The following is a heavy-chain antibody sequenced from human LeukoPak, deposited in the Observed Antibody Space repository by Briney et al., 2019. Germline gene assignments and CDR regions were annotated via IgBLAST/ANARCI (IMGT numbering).Heavy chain of an antibody. J-gene: IGHJ4*02. Sequence: PGRSLRLSCAASGFTFSSYWMGWVRQAPGKGLEWVANIKEDGSEKYYVDSAKGRFTISRDNAKNSLYLQMNSLRAEDTAVYYCARDLLFGATYYDFWSGHNYFDYWGQGTLVTVSS. CDR1: GFTFSSYW. CDR3: ARDLLFGATYYDFWSGHNYFDY. CDR2: IKEDGSEK. D-gene: IGHD3-3*01. V-gene: IGHV3-7*01.